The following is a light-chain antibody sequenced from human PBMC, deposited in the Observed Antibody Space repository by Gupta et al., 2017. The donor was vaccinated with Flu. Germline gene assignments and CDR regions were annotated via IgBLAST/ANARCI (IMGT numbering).Light chain of an antibody. CDR2: RAS. CDR3: QQDSSFYT. V-gene: IGKV1-5*03. Sequence: DIQMTQSPSTLSASVGDTVTITCRASQSISSWLAWYQMKPGKAPQLLIYRASSLQNGVPSRFSGSGSGTEFTLTISSRQPDDFATYYCQQDSSFYTFGGGTKVEIK. J-gene: IGKJ4*01. CDR1: QSISSW.